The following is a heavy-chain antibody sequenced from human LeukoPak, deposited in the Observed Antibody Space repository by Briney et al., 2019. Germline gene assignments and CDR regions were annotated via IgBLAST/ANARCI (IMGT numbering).Heavy chain of an antibody. CDR3: ARGWAYFDY. CDR2: IYYSGST. V-gene: IGHV4-59*08. J-gene: IGHJ4*02. Sequence: MTSETLSLTCTVSGGSISSYYWSGIRQPPGKGLEWIGYIYYSGSTNYNPSLKSRVTISVDTSKNRFSLKLSSVTAADTAVYYCARGWAYFDYWGQGTLVTVSS. D-gene: IGHD5-24*01. CDR1: GGSISSYY.